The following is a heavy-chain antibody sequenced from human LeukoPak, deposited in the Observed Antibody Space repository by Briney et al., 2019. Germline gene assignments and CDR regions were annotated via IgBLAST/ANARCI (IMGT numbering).Heavy chain of an antibody. CDR3: ARDGSYYEGFDY. Sequence: WASVKVSCKASGYTFTSYDINWVRQATGQGLEWMGWMHPNSGNTGYAQKFQGRVTMTRNTSISTAYMELSSLRSEDTAVYYCARDGSYYEGFDYWGQGTLVTVSS. CDR1: GYTFTSYD. J-gene: IGHJ4*02. V-gene: IGHV1-8*01. D-gene: IGHD1-26*01. CDR2: MHPNSGNT.